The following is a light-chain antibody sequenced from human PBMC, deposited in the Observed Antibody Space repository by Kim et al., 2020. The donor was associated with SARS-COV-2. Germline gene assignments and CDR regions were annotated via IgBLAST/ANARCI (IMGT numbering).Light chain of an antibody. V-gene: IGKV3-15*01. J-gene: IGKJ1*01. CDR2: GAS. CDR1: QRVSSN. CDR3: QQYNNWPPWT. Sequence: SPGERATLSCRASQRVSSNLAWYQQNPGQAPRLVIYGASTRAPGIPARFSGSGSGTEFTLTISSLQSEDFAVYYCQQYNNWPPWTFGQGTKVEIK.